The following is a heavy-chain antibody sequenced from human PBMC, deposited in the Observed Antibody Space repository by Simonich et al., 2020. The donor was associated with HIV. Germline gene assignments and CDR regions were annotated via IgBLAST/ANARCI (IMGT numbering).Heavy chain of an antibody. CDR3: ARYPLSTVGFMYYYNMDV. CDR2: LNPNRGGT. D-gene: IGHD4-17*01. J-gene: IGHJ6*02. V-gene: IGHV1-2*06. CDR1: GYTFTGYY. Sequence: QVQLVQSGAEVKKPGASVKVSCKASGYTFTGYYMHWVRQPPGQGLEWMGRLNPNRGGTNNAQKFHGRVTKTRDTSISTAYMELSSLRSDDTAMYYCARYPLSTVGFMYYYNMDVWGQGTTVTVSS.